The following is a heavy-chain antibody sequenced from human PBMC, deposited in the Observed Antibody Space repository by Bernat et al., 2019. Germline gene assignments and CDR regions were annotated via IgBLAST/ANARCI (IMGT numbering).Heavy chain of an antibody. CDR3: TTDGDCGGDCYSTLYYFDY. CDR1: GFTFSNAW. CDR2: IKSKTDGGTT. V-gene: IGHV3-15*01. Sequence: EVQLVESGGGLVKPGGSLRLSCAASGFTFSNAWMSWVRQAPGKGLEWVGRIKSKTDGGTTDYAAPVKGRFTISRDDSKNTLYLQMNSLKTEDTAVYYCTTDGDCGGDCYSTLYYFDYWGQGTLVTVSS. J-gene: IGHJ4*02. D-gene: IGHD2-21*02.